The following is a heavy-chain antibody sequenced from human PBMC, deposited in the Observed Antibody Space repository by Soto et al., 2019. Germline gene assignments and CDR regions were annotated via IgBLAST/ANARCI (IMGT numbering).Heavy chain of an antibody. CDR2: IIPIFGTA. CDR1: GGTFSSYA. Sequence: ASVKVSCKASGGTFSSYAISWVRQAPGQGLEWMGGIIPIFGTANYAQKFQGRVTITADESTSTAYMELSSLRSEDTAVYYCASYIGHDYVWGTQASYDAFDIWGQGTMVTVSS. J-gene: IGHJ3*02. D-gene: IGHD3-16*01. V-gene: IGHV1-69*13. CDR3: ASYIGHDYVWGTQASYDAFDI.